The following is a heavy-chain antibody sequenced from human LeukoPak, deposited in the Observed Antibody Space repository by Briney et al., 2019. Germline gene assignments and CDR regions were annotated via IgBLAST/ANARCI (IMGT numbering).Heavy chain of an antibody. D-gene: IGHD1-26*01. CDR2: INPNSGGT. CDR3: ARVLENSGSYPIGY. CDR1: GYTFTGYY. V-gene: IGHV1-2*04. Sequence: ASVKVSCKASGYTFTGYYMHWVRQAPGLGLEWMGWINPNSGGTNYAQKFQGWVTMTRDTSISTAYMELSRLRSDDTAVYYCARVLENSGSYPIGYWGQGTLVTVSS. J-gene: IGHJ4*02.